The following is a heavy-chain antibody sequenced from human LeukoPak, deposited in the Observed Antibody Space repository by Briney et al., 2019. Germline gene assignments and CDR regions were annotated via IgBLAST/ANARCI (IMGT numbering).Heavy chain of an antibody. Sequence: SETLSLTCTVSGGSISSYYWSWIRQPAGKGLEWIGRIYTSGSTNYNPSLKSRVTMSVDTSKNQFSLKLSSVTAADTAVYYCARTNYDILTGLDYYFDYWGQGTLVTVSS. CDR1: GGSISSYY. V-gene: IGHV4-4*07. CDR3: ARTNYDILTGLDYYFDY. D-gene: IGHD3-9*01. CDR2: IYTSGST. J-gene: IGHJ4*02.